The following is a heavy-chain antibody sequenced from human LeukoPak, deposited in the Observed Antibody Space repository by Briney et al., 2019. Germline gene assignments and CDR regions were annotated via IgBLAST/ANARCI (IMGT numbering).Heavy chain of an antibody. V-gene: IGHV3-23*01. CDR1: GLTFSNYA. J-gene: IGHJ4*02. CDR2: ISGSGTGP. CDR3: TTVGRFFDY. Sequence: GGSLRLSCAASGLTFSNYAMTWVRQAPGKGLELVSAISGSGTGPYYADSVRGRFTISRDNSKNTLFLQMNSLKTEDTAVYFCTTVGRFFDYWGQGTLVTVSS.